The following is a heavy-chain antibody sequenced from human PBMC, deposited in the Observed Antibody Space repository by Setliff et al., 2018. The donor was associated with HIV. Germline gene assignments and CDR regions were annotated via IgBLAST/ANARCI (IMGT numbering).Heavy chain of an antibody. CDR1: GGSISSSSYY. CDR2: INHSGST. CDR3: ARGTAYYNFWSGYSQDYYYYMDV. Sequence: SETLSLTCTVSGGSISSSSYYWIWIRQPPGKGLEWIGEINHSGSTKYNPSLKSRVTISVDTSKNQFSLKLSSVTAADTAVYYCARGTAYYNFWSGYSQDYYYYMDVWGKGTTVTVSS. V-gene: IGHV4-39*07. J-gene: IGHJ6*03. D-gene: IGHD3-3*01.